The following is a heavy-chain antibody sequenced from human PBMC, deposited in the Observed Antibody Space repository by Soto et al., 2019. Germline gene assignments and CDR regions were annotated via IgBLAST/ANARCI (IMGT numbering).Heavy chain of an antibody. CDR2: INSDGSTI. V-gene: IGHV3-74*01. D-gene: IGHD6-13*01. J-gene: IGHJ1*01. Sequence: TEGPLRLSCAASGFTFSTYWMHWVRQAPGKGLVWVSRINSDGSTISYADSVKGRFTISRDNAKNTLYLQMNSLRAEDTAVYYCVQAAPGGYFHHWGQGTLVTVSS. CDR1: GFTFSTYW. CDR3: VQAAPGGYFHH.